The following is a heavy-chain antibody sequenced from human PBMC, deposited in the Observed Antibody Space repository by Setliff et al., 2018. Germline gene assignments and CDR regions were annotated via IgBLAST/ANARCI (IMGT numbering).Heavy chain of an antibody. D-gene: IGHD2-15*01. V-gene: IGHV4-61*09. CDR1: DDSISSRHYY. J-gene: IGHJ5*02. Sequence: NPSETLSLTCTVSDDSISSRHYYWSWIRQPAGKGLEWLGQIYTSWSTNYNPSLKGRATLSIDASKNQISLKLTSVTAADTAVYYCGRGFSRIEGWGNWFDPWGQGILVTVSS. CDR3: GRGFSRIEGWGNWFDP. CDR2: IYTSWST.